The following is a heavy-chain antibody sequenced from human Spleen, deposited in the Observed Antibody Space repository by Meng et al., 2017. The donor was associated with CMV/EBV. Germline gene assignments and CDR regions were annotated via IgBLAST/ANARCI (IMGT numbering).Heavy chain of an antibody. CDR2: INHSGST. CDR3: ARAEDCGTDCYELLFDS. D-gene: IGHD2-21*01. J-gene: IGHJ4*02. CDR1: GGSFSGYY. V-gene: IGHV4-34*01. Sequence: SETLSLTCAVYGGSFSGYYWSWIRQPPGKGLEWIGEINHSGSTNYNPSLKSRVTISVEASKNQFSLNLSSVTAADTAVYYCARAEDCGTDCYELLFDSWGQGTLVTVSS.